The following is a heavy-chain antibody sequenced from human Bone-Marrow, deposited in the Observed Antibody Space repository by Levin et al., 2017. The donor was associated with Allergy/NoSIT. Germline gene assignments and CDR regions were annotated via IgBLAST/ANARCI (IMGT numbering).Heavy chain of an antibody. CDR2: ISYDGSNR. J-gene: IGHJ4*02. Sequence: GGSLRLSCAASGFSFSTYAMHWVRQAPGKGLEWVAVISYDGSNRYYADSVKGRFTISRDTSKKTLYLQMNSLRVEDTAVYYCAKTNEAYFIGHCRETSCSTYYFDHWGLGTLVTVSA. CDR3: AKTNEAYFIGHCRETSCSTYYFDH. D-gene: IGHD2-2*01. CDR1: GFSFSTYA. V-gene: IGHV3-30*18.